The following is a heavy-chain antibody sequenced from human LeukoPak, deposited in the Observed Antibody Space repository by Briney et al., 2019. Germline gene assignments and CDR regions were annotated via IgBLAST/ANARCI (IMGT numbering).Heavy chain of an antibody. Sequence: VGSLRLSCAASGLTFSSYGMHWVRQAPGRGLERVAGIWYDGSSKYYADSVSDRSTISRENYKNPLYLHMNSLRAEDTAVYYCAKDRRVSSSGFAAAAPNWFDPWGQGTLVTASS. CDR1: GLTFSSYG. CDR2: IWYDGSSK. J-gene: IGHJ5*02. D-gene: IGHD6-13*01. V-gene: IGHV3-33*06. CDR3: AKDRRVSSSGFAAAAPNWFDP.